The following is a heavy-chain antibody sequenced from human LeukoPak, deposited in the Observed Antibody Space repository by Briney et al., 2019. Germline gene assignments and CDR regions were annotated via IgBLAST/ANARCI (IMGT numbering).Heavy chain of an antibody. Sequence: GGSLRLSCSASGFTFSSYAMHWVRQAPGKGLEYVSAISSNGGSTYYADSVKGRFTISRDNSKNTLYLQMSSLRAEDTAVYYCARDPANYYDSSGYRDWGQGTLVTVSS. D-gene: IGHD3-22*01. CDR1: GFTFSSYA. CDR3: ARDPANYYDSSGYRD. CDR2: ISSNGGST. V-gene: IGHV3-64D*06. J-gene: IGHJ4*02.